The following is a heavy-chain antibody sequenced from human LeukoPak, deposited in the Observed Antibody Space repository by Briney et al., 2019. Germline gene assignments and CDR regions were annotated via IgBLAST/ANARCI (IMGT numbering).Heavy chain of an antibody. Sequence: GGSLRLSCAASGFTFSRFRMSWVRQPPGKGLEWVANINQDGSEVYYVDSVKGRFTVSTDNAKNSLYLQMTSLRAEDTAVYYCASSWGSDIDFWGQGTLVTVSS. J-gene: IGHJ4*02. CDR2: INQDGSEV. D-gene: IGHD3-16*01. CDR1: GFTFSRFR. V-gene: IGHV3-7*01. CDR3: ASSWGSDIDF.